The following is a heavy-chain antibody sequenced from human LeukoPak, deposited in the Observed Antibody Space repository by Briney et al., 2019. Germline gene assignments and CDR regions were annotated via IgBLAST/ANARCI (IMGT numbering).Heavy chain of an antibody. Sequence: ASVKVSCKASGGTFSSYAISWVRQAPGQGLEWMGRIIPILGIANYAQKFQGRVTITADKSTSTAYMELSSLRSEDTAVYYCARDTASVYYFDYWGQGTLVTVSS. CDR1: GGTFSSYA. D-gene: IGHD3-16*01. CDR3: ARDTASVYYFDY. V-gene: IGHV1-69*04. J-gene: IGHJ4*02. CDR2: IIPILGIA.